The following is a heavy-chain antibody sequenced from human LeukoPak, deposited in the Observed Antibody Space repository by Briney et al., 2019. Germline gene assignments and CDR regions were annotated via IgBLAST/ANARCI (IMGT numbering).Heavy chain of an antibody. CDR1: GFTSGIYA. V-gene: IGHV3-23*01. Sequence: PGGSLRLSCAASGFTSGIYAVSWVHQAPGKGLEWVSAFSGGGDSYYADSVKGRFTISRDNSKKILYLQMNSLRAEDTAVYYCGKEVERHFDLKYWGQGTLVTVSS. CDR2: FSGGGDS. CDR3: GKEVERHFDLKY. J-gene: IGHJ4*02.